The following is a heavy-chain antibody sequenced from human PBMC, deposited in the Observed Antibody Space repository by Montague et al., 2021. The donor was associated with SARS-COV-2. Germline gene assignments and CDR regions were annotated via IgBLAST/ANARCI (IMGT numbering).Heavy chain of an antibody. CDR1: GGSISSYY. J-gene: IGHJ6*02. CDR3: AGGNSHYYGSGSYYAHYYGMDV. V-gene: IGHV4-34*01. D-gene: IGHD3-10*01. CDR2: IIHSGST. Sequence: SETLSLTCTVSGGSISSYYWCWIRQPPGKGLEWIGEIIHSGSTNYNPSPKSRGTISVDTSKNQFSLKLSSVTAAATAVYYCAGGNSHYYGSGSYYAHYYGMDVWGQGTTVTVSS.